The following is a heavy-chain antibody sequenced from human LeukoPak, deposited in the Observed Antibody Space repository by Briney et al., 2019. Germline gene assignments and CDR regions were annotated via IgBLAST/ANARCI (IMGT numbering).Heavy chain of an antibody. V-gene: IGHV3-73*01. CDR1: GFTFSGSA. D-gene: IGHD2-15*01. CDR3: VRHSDCSDRNCYSD. CDR2: IRSKAYNYAT. Sequence: PGGSLKLSCAASGFTFSGSAMHWVRQASGKGLEWVGRIRSKAYNYATAYVVSVKGRFTISRDDSKNTAYLQMNSPKTEDTAMYYCVRHSDCSDRNCYSDWGQGTLVTVSS. J-gene: IGHJ4*02.